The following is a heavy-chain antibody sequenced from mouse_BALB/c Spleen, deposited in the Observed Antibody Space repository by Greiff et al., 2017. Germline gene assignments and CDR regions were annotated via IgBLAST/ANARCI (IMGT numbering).Heavy chain of an antibody. CDR1: GFTFSSYT. Sequence: EVQLLESGGGLVKPGGSLKLSCAASGFTFSSYTMSWVRQTPEKRLEWVATISSGGSYTYYPDSVKGRFTISRANAKNTLYLQMSSLKTEDTAMYYCRTDYYGSGYSDYWGQGTTLTVSA. CDR2: ISSGGSYT. CDR3: RTDYYGSGYSDY. D-gene: IGHD1-1*01. J-gene: IGHJ2*01. V-gene: IGHV5-6-4*01.